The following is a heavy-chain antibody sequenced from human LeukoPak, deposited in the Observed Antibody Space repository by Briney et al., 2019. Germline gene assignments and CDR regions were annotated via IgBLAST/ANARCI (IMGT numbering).Heavy chain of an antibody. V-gene: IGHV4-34*01. CDR2: INHSGST. D-gene: IGHD3-16*02. Sequence: PSETLSLTCAVYGGSFSGYYWSWIRQPPGKGLEWIGEINHSGSTNYNPSLKSRVTISVDTSKNQFSLKLSSVTAADTAVYHCARGGNLNYDYVWGSYRFGRYYFDYWGQGTLVTVSS. CDR3: ARGGNLNYDYVWGSYRFGRYYFDY. CDR1: GGSFSGYY. J-gene: IGHJ4*02.